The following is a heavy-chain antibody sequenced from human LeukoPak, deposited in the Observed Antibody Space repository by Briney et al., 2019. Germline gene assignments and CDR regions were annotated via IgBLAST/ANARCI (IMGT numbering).Heavy chain of an antibody. J-gene: IGHJ4*02. CDR3: ARVSIPHDYGGTGFDY. CDR1: GCTFSSYA. V-gene: IGHV1-69*13. Sequence: SLNVSCKASGCTFSSYAISWVRQAPGQGLEWMGGIIPIFGTANYAQKCQGRVTITADESTSTAYMELSSLRSEDTAVYYCARVSIPHDYGGTGFDYWGQGTLVTVSS. CDR2: IIPIFGTA. D-gene: IGHD4-23*01.